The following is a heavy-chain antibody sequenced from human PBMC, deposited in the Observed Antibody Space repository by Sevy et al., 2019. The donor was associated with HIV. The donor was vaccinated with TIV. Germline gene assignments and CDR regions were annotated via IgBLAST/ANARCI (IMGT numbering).Heavy chain of an antibody. V-gene: IGHV3-23*01. D-gene: IGHD3-9*01. CDR3: AKDGTGYDILTGVYYFDY. CDR2: ISGSGGST. J-gene: IGHJ4*02. Sequence: PGGSLRLSCAASGFTFSSYAMSWVRQAPGKGLEWVSAISGSGGSTYYADSVKGRFTISRDNSKNTLYLQMNSLRAEDTAVYYCAKDGTGYDILTGVYYFDYWGQGTLVTVSS. CDR1: GFTFSSYA.